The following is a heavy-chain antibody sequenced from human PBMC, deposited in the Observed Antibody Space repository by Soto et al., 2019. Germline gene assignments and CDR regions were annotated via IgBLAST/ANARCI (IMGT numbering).Heavy chain of an antibody. CDR2: ISGSGGST. CDR3: AKAGYCSGGSCTLAWFDP. D-gene: IGHD2-15*01. J-gene: IGHJ5*02. CDR1: GFTFSSYA. V-gene: IGHV3-23*01. Sequence: PGGSLRLSCAASGFTFSSYAMSWVRQAPGKGLEWVSAISGSGGSTYYADSVKGRFTISRDNSKNTLYLQMNSLRAEDTAVYYCAKAGYCSGGSCTLAWFDPWGQGTLVTVSS.